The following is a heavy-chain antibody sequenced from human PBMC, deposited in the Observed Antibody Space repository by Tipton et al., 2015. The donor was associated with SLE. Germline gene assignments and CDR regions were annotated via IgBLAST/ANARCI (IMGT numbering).Heavy chain of an antibody. V-gene: IGHV3-33*01. CDR3: ARDLKQQLYREWFDP. CDR2: IWYDGSNK. J-gene: IGHJ5*02. Sequence: SLRLSCAASGFTFSSYGMHWVRQAPGKGLEWVAVIWYDGSNKYYADSVKGRFTISRDNSKNTLYLQMNSLRAEDTAVYYCARDLKQQLYREWFDPWGQGTLVTVSS. D-gene: IGHD6-13*01. CDR1: GFTFSSYG.